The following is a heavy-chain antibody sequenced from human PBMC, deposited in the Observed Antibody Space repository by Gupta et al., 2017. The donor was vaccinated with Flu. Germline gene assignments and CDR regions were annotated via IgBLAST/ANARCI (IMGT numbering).Heavy chain of an antibody. Sequence: QVQLVQSGAEVKKPGASVKVSCKASGYTFTSYYMHWVRQAPGQGLEWMGIINPSGGSTSYAQKFQGRVTMTRDTSTSTVYMELSSLRSEDTAVYYCARVCSSTSCYAVDYAFDIWGQGTMVTVSS. V-gene: IGHV1-46*01. CDR3: ARVCSSTSCYAVDYAFDI. D-gene: IGHD2-2*01. J-gene: IGHJ3*02. CDR1: GYTFTSYY. CDR2: INPSGGST.